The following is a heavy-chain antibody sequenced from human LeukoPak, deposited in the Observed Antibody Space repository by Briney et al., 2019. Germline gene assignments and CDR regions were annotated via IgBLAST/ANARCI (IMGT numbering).Heavy chain of an antibody. J-gene: IGHJ4*02. CDR3: ARDTGYSSSWYWTPFDY. V-gene: IGHV4-59*11. Sequence: SETLSLTCTVSGGSISSHYWSWIRQPPGKRLEWIGYIYYSGSTNYNPSLKSRVTISLDTSKNQFSLKLNSVTAADTAVYYCARDTGYSSSWYWTPFDYWGQGTLVTVSS. CDR1: GGSISSHY. D-gene: IGHD6-13*01. CDR2: IYYSGST.